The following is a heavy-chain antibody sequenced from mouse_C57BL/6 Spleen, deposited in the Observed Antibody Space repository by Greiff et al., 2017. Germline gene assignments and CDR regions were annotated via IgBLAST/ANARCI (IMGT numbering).Heavy chain of an antibody. V-gene: IGHV1-81*01. D-gene: IGHD2-5*01. CDR3: AREESNFYFDY. J-gene: IGHJ2*01. CDR1: GYTFTSYG. CDR2: IYPRSGNT. Sequence: QVQLKQSGAELARPGASVKLSCKASGYTFTSYGISWVKQRTGQGLEWIGEIYPRSGNTYYNEKFKGKATLTADKSSSTAYMELRSLTSEDSAVYFCAREESNFYFDYWGQVTTLTVSS.